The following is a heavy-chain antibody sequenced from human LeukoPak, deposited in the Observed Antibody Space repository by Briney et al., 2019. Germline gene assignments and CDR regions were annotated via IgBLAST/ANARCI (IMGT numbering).Heavy chain of an antibody. CDR1: GGSISSYY. J-gene: IGHJ5*02. Sequence: PSETLSLTCTVSGGSISSYYWSWIRQPAGKGLEWIGRIYTSGSTNYNPSLKSRVTMSVDTSKNQFSLKLSSAPAADTAVYYCARGGRRDGYNLRFDPWGQGTLVSVSS. D-gene: IGHD5-24*01. CDR3: ARGGRRDGYNLRFDP. CDR2: IYTSGST. V-gene: IGHV4-4*07.